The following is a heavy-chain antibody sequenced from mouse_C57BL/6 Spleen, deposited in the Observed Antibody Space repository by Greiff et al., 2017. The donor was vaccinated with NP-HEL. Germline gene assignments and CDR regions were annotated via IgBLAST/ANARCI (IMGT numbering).Heavy chain of an antibody. V-gene: IGHV1-59*01. CDR2: IDPSDSYT. Sequence: QVQLQQPGAELVRPGTSVKLSCKASGYTFTRYWMHWVKQRPGQGLEWIGVIDPSDSYTDYNQKFKGKATLTVDTSSSTAYMQLSSLTSEDSAVYYCARRETYYAMDYWGQGTSVTVSS. CDR3: ARRETYYAMDY. J-gene: IGHJ4*01. CDR1: GYTFTRYW.